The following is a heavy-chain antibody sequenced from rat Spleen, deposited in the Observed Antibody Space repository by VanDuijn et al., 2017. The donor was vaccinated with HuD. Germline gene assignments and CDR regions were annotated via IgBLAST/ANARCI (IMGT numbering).Heavy chain of an antibody. J-gene: IGHJ3*01. D-gene: IGHD1-4*01. CDR3: TRHDYTGGITNWFAY. V-gene: IGHV5-29*01. Sequence: EVQLVESGGGLVQPGRSLKLSCAASGFTFNNYGMSWVRQAPTKGLEWVATISYDGISTFYRDSVRGRFTISSDDAKTTLYLQMDSRRSEDTATYYCTRHDYTGGITNWFAYWGQGTLVTVSS. CDR2: ISYDGIST. CDR1: GFTFNNYG.